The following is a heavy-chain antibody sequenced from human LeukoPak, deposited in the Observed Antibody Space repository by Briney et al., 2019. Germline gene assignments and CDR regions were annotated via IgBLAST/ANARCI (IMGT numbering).Heavy chain of an antibody. D-gene: IGHD3-22*01. CDR2: INPNSGGT. CDR3: ARGYYYDSSGYYHDY. CDR1: GYTFSGYN. V-gene: IGHV1-2*02. J-gene: IGHJ4*02. Sequence: GASVTVSCKASGYTFSGYNMHWVRQAPGQGLERMGWINPNSGGTNYAQKFQGRVTMTRDTSISTAYMELSRLRSDDTAVYYCARGYYYDSSGYYHDYWGQGTLVTVSS.